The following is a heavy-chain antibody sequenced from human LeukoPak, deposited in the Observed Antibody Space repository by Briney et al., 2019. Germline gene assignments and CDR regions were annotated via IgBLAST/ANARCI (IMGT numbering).Heavy chain of an antibody. J-gene: IGHJ4*02. D-gene: IGHD6-6*01. CDR1: GYTFTGYY. V-gene: IGHV1-2*02. Sequence: PEASVKVSCKASGYTFTGYYMHWVRQAPGQGLEWMGWINPNSGGTNYAQKFQGRVTMTRDTSISTAYMELSRLRSDDTAVYYCARVYPLNCMSERCSSSAPFGYWGQGTLVTVSS. CDR2: INPNSGGT. CDR3: ARVYPLNCMSERCSSSAPFGY.